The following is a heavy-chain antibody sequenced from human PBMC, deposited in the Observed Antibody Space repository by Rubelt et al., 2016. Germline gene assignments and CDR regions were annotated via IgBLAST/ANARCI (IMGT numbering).Heavy chain of an antibody. CDR3: AMLTNYNWNYVGY. D-gene: IGHD1-20*01. CDR1: GFTFSSYA. Sequence: EVQLVESGGGLVQPGGSLRLSCAASGFTFSSYAMSWVRQAPGKGLEWVSAISGSGGSTYYADSVKGRVTISRDTSKNTLYLQMNRLRDEDTAIYYWAMLTNYNWNYVGYWGQGTLVTVSS. CDR2: ISGSGGST. J-gene: IGHJ4*02. V-gene: IGHV3-23*04.